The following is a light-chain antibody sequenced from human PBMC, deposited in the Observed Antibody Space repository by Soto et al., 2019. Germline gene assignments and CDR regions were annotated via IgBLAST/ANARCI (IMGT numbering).Light chain of an antibody. CDR1: QSVLYSSHNKNY. CDR2: WAS. J-gene: IGKJ4*02. V-gene: IGKV4-1*01. CDR3: QQYYSTPLT. Sequence: DIVMTQSPDSLAVSLGERATINCKSSQSVLYSSHNKNYLAWYQQKPGQPPKLLIYWASTRESGVPDRFSGCGSGTDFTLTISSLQAEDVAVYYCQQYYSTPLTFGGGTKVEIK.